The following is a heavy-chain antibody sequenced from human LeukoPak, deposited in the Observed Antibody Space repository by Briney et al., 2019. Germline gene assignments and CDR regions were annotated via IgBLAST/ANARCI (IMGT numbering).Heavy chain of an antibody. J-gene: IGHJ4*02. D-gene: IGHD3-22*01. V-gene: IGHV1-46*03. CDR2: INPSGGST. CDR3: ARASDSSGYYAPKHYFDY. CDR1: GYTFTTYY. Sequence: ASVKVSCKASGYTFTTYYMHWVRQAPGQGLEWMGLINPSGGSTSYAQKFQGGVTMTRDTSTSTVYMALSSLRSEDAAVYYCARASDSSGYYAPKHYFDYWGRGTPVTVSS.